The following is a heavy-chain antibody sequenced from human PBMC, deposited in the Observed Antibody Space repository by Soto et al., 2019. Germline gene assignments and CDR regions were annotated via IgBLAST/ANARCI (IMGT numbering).Heavy chain of an antibody. Sequence: ASVKVSCKASGYTFTGYYMHWVRQAPGQGLEWMGWINPNSGGTNYAQKFQGRVTMTRDTSISTAYMELSRLRTDDSAVYYCARGWELIHFYFDSWGQGTTVTVSS. V-gene: IGHV1-2*02. CDR3: ARGWELIHFYFDS. D-gene: IGHD1-26*01. J-gene: IGHJ4*03. CDR1: GYTFTGYY. CDR2: INPNSGGT.